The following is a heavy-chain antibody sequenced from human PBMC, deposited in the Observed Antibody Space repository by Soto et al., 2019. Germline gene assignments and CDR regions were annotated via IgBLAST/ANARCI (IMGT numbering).Heavy chain of an antibody. J-gene: IGHJ6*02. V-gene: IGHV4-59*01. CDR1: GGSISSYY. CDR3: VRYGVAAFYYYYGMDV. D-gene: IGHD2-15*01. Sequence: SETLSLTCTVSGGSISSYYWSWIRQPPGKGLEWIGYIYYSGSTNYNPSLKSRVTISVDTSKNQFSLKLSSVTAADTAVYYCVRYGVAAFYYYYGMDVWGQGTTVTVSS. CDR2: IYYSGST.